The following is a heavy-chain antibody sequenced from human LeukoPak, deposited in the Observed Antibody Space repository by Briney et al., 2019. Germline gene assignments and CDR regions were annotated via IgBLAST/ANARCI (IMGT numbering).Heavy chain of an antibody. CDR2: IKSKTDGGTT. CDR3: STVRGIISPLFDF. Sequence: ETLSLTCTVSGGSISSYYWSWIRQPPGKGLEWVGLIKSKTDGGTTDYAAPVKGRFTISRDDSKNTLYLQMNSLKTEDSAVYYCSTVRGIISPLFDFWGLGTLVTVSS. CDR1: GGSISSYY. D-gene: IGHD3-10*01. V-gene: IGHV3-15*01. J-gene: IGHJ4*02.